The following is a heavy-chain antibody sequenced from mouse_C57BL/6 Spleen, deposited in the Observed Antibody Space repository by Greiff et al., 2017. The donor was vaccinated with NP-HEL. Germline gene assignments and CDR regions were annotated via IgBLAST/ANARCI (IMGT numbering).Heavy chain of an antibody. J-gene: IGHJ4*01. CDR3: ARGLLRGGAMDY. CDR1: GYAFTNYL. V-gene: IGHV1-54*01. D-gene: IGHD2-3*01. CDR2: INPGSGGT. Sequence: QVQLQQSGAELVRPGTSVKVSCKASGYAFTNYLIEWVKQRPGQGLEWIGVINPGSGGTNYNEKFKGKATPPADKSSSTAYMQLSSLTSEDSAVYFCARGLLRGGAMDYWGQGTSVTVSS.